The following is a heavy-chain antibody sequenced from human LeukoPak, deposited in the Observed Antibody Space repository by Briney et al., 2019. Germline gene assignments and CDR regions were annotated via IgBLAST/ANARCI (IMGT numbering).Heavy chain of an antibody. D-gene: IGHD2-2*01. V-gene: IGHV1-46*01. CDR1: GYTFTSYY. CDR2: INPSGGST. Sequence: EASVKVSCKASGYTFTSYYMHWVRQAPGQGLEWMGIINPSGGSTSYAQKFQGRVTMTRDMSTSTVYMELSSLRSEDTAVYYCARGHRVVVPAATPPGSNYYYYMDVWGKGTTVTVSS. CDR3: ARGHRVVVPAATPPGSNYYYYMDV. J-gene: IGHJ6*03.